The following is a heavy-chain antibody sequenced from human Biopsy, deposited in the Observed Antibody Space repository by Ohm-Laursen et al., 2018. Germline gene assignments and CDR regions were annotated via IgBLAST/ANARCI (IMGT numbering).Heavy chain of an antibody. CDR2: IYYSVMT. V-gene: IGHV4-59*02. CDR1: GDSVTKYY. D-gene: IGHD4-11*01. J-gene: IGHJ6*02. Sequence: GTLSLTCAVSGDSVTKYYWSWIRQPPGKGLEWIGHIYYSVMTNYNPSLQSRVSISVDTSRNQVSLALSSVTAADTAVYYCARDSGILNYGNFKYYHYYGMDVWGQGTKVTVSS. CDR3: ARDSGILNYGNFKYYHYYGMDV.